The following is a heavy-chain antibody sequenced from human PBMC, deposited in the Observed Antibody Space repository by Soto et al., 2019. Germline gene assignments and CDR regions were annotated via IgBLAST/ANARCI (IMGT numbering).Heavy chain of an antibody. CDR2: VSYDGRDE. D-gene: IGHD2-15*01. J-gene: IGHJ4*02. V-gene: IGHV3-30*03. CDR1: GFTFSSYG. Sequence: QVQLVESGGGVVQPGRSLRLSCAVSGFTFSSYGMHWVRQAPGKGLEWVAGVSYDGRDEFYADSVKGRFIISRDNSKSTLFLQMNSLRVEDTAVYYCARDCSGGSCYFDYWGQGTQVPVSS. CDR3: ARDCSGGSCYFDY.